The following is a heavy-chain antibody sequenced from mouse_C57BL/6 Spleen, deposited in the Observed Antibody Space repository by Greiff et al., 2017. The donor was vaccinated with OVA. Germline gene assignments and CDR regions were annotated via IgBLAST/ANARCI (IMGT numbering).Heavy chain of an antibody. D-gene: IGHD4-1*01. CDR2: IVPETGGT. Sequence: QVQLKESGAELVRPGASVTLSCKASGYTFTDYEMHWVKQTPVHGLEWIGAIVPETGGTAYNQKFKGKAILTADKSSSTAYMWLRSLTSEDSAVYYCTRDGTGFAYWGQGTLVTVSA. J-gene: IGHJ3*01. V-gene: IGHV1-15*01. CDR3: TRDGTGFAY. CDR1: GYTFTDYE.